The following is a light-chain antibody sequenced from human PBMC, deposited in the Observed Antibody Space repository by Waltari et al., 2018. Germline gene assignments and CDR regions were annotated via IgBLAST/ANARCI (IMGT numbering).Light chain of an antibody. J-gene: IGKJ2*01. CDR3: QQYSSYCT. CDR1: QSISSW. V-gene: IGKV1-5*03. Sequence: DIQMTQSPSTLSASVGDRVTITCRASQSISSWLAWYQQKPGKAPKLLIYRASTLESGVPSRLSGSGSGTEFTLTISSLQPDDFATYYCQQYSSYCTFGQGTKLEIK. CDR2: RAS.